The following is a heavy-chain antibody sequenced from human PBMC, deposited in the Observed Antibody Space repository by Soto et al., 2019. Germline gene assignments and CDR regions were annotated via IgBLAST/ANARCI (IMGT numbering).Heavy chain of an antibody. CDR1: GGTFSSYA. V-gene: IGHV1-69*01. CDR3: ARSVRVATKLLNWFDP. D-gene: IGHD5-12*01. CDR2: IIPIFGTA. J-gene: IGHJ5*02. Sequence: QVQLVQSGAEVKKPGSSVKVSCKASGGTFSSYAISWVRQAPGQGLEWMGGIIPIFGTANYAQKFQGSVTITADESTSTAYMELSSLRSEDTAVYYCARSVRVATKLLNWFDPWGQGTLVTVSS.